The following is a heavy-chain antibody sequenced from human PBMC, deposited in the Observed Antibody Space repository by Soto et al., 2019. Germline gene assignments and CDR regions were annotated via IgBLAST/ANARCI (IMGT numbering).Heavy chain of an antibody. CDR1: GGSISSYY. D-gene: IGHD4-17*01. CDR2: IYYSGST. Sequence: KPSETLSLTCTVSGGSISSYYWSWIRQPPGKGLEWIGYIYYSGSTNYNPSLKSRVTISVDTSKNQFSLKLSSVTAADTAVYYCARARATTVVTLLDIWGQGTMVTVSS. J-gene: IGHJ3*02. V-gene: IGHV4-59*01. CDR3: ARARATTVVTLLDI.